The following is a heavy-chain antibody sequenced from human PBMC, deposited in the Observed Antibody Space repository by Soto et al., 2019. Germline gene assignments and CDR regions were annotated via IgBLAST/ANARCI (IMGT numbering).Heavy chain of an antibody. D-gene: IGHD6-13*01. Sequence: QVQLVQSGAEVKKPGSSVKVSCKASGGTFSSYTISWVRQAPGQGLEWMGRIIPILGIANYAQNFQGRVTITAEKSTSTAYMELSSLRSEDTAVYYCARDMVAAAGRALDYWGQGTLVTVSS. J-gene: IGHJ4*02. V-gene: IGHV1-69*08. CDR2: IIPILGIA. CDR1: GGTFSSYT. CDR3: ARDMVAAAGRALDY.